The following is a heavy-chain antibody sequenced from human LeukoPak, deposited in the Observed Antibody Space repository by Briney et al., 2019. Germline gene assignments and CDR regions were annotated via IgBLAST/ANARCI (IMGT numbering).Heavy chain of an antibody. J-gene: IGHJ3*02. CDR1: GYTFTGYY. D-gene: IGHD2-21*02. V-gene: IGHV1-2*02. CDR3: ARGDSRPYDALDI. CDR2: INPNSGGT. Sequence: ASVKVSCKASGYTFTGYYMHWVRQAPGQGLEWMGWINPNSGGTNYAQKFQGRVSMTTDTSRNTVYMELRSLRSDDTAVYYCARGDSRPYDALDIWGQGTMVIVSS.